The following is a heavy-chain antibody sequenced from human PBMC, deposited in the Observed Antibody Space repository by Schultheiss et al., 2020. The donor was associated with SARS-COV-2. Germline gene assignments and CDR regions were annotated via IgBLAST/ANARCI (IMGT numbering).Heavy chain of an antibody. Sequence: SETLSLTCTVSGGSISSYYWSWIRQPPGKGLEWIGYIYYSGSTNYNPSLKSRVTISVDTSKNQFSLKLSSVTAADTAVYYCARDRGYSYGYEYYYYGMDVWGQGTKVTVSS. D-gene: IGHD5-18*01. J-gene: IGHJ6*02. CDR2: IYYSGST. V-gene: IGHV4-59*01. CDR3: ARDRGYSYGYEYYYYGMDV. CDR1: GGSISSYY.